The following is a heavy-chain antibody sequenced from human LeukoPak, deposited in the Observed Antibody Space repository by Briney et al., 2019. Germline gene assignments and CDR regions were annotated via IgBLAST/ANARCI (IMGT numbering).Heavy chain of an antibody. CDR1: GYTFTGYY. V-gene: IGHV1-2*02. D-gene: IGHD1-26*01. Sequence: ASVKVSCKASGYTFTGYYMHWVRQAPGQGLEWMGWINPNSGGTNYAQKFQGRVTMTRDTSISTAYMELSRLRSDDTAVYYCARDNLVGAPLFTGMDVWGQGTTVTVSS. CDR3: ARDNLVGAPLFTGMDV. J-gene: IGHJ6*02. CDR2: INPNSGGT.